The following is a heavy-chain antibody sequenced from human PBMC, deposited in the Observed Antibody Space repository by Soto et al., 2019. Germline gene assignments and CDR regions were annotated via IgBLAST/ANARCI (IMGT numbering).Heavy chain of an antibody. CDR3: ARARRYSSSWYHFDY. CDR2: IYYSGST. D-gene: IGHD6-13*01. CDR1: GGSISSYY. J-gene: IGHJ4*02. V-gene: IGHV4-59*08. Sequence: SETLSLTCTVSGGSISSYYWSWIRQPPGKGLEWIGYIYYSGSTNYNPSLKSRVTISVDTSKNQFSLKLSSVTAADTAVYYCARARRYSSSWYHFDYWGQGTLVTVSS.